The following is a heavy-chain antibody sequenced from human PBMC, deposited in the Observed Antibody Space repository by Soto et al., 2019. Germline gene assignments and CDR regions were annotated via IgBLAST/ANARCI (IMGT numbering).Heavy chain of an antibody. V-gene: IGHV3-33*01. CDR3: ARDDEYSGNGMDV. J-gene: IGHJ6*02. Sequence: QVLLVESGGGVVQPGRSLRLSCAASGFTFSNYGMHWVRQAPGKGLEWVAVILNDGSNRYHADSVKDRFTISRDNSKNMLYLQMNSRRAEDTAVYYCARDDEYSGNGMDVWGQGTTVTVS. CDR1: GFTFSNYG. D-gene: IGHD3-10*01. CDR2: ILNDGSNR.